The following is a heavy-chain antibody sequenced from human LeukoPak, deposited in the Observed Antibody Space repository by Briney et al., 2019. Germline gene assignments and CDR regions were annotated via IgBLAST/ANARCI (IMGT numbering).Heavy chain of an antibody. Sequence: GASVKVSCKASGYTFTAYYMHWVRQAPGQGLEWMGWINPNSGGTIYAQKSQGRVTMTWDTSISTAYMELSSLRSDDTAVYYCARDPDSSSWFDYWGQGTLVTVSS. J-gene: IGHJ4*02. CDR1: GYTFTAYY. CDR2: INPNSGGT. CDR3: ARDPDSSSWFDY. D-gene: IGHD6-13*01. V-gene: IGHV1-2*02.